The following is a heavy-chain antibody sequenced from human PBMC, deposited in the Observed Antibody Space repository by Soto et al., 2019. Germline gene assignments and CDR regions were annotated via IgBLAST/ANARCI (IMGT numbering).Heavy chain of an antibody. CDR1: GYIFVNYG. Sequence: QVQLVQSGDEVKKPGASVKVSCKASGYIFVNYGIAWVRQAPGQGLEGMGWISPYTGNTHSATKVQGRLTMTTDTTTSKAYMDLGSLTSDDTAVYYCVMVDNYVTPTPQDVWGQGTTVTVSS. J-gene: IGHJ6*02. CDR3: VMVDNYVTPTPQDV. D-gene: IGHD3-16*01. V-gene: IGHV1-18*01. CDR2: ISPYTGNT.